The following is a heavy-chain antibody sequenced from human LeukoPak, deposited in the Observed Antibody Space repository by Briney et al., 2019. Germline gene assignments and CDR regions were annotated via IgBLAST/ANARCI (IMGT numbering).Heavy chain of an antibody. V-gene: IGHV1-8*01. D-gene: IGHD3-22*01. Sequence: PGASVKVSCKASGYTFISYDIHWVRQAPGQGLEWMGWMNPNSGNTGYAQKFQGSVTMTRDTSINTAYMELSSLRSEDTAVYYCARVGISSDNWFDPWGQGTLVTVSS. CDR1: GYTFISYD. CDR3: ARVGISSDNWFDP. J-gene: IGHJ5*02. CDR2: MNPNSGNT.